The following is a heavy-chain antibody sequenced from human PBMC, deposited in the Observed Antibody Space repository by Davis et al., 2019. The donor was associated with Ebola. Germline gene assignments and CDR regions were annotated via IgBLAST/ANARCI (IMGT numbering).Heavy chain of an antibody. D-gene: IGHD6-6*01. Sequence: SETLSLTCTVSGASISSSSYYWVWIRQPPGKGLEWIGSIYYSGSTYYNPSLKGRVTISVDTSKNQFSLKLNSVTAADTAVYYCAREMYTSSSGAIDYWGQGTLVTVSS. CDR3: AREMYTSSSGAIDY. CDR2: IYYSGST. CDR1: GASISSSSYY. J-gene: IGHJ4*02. V-gene: IGHV4-39*07.